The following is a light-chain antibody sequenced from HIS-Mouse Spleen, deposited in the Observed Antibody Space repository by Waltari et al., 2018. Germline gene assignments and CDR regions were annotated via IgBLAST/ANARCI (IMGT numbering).Light chain of an antibody. V-gene: IGLV3-10*01. J-gene: IGLJ2*01. CDR1: ALPKKY. Sequence: SYELTQPPSVSVSPGQTARITCSGDALPKKYAYWYQQKLGRAPVLVISEDSKRPSGNPERFSGSSSGTMATLTISGAQVEDEADYYCYSTDSSGNHRVFGGGTKLTVL. CDR2: EDS. CDR3: YSTDSSGNHRV.